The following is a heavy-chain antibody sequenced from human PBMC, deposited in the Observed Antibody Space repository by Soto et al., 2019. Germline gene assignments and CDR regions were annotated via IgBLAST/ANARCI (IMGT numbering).Heavy chain of an antibody. CDR2: IRFDGSNI. Sequence: QVQMVESGGGVVQPGGSLRLSCAVSESIFRGYGMHWVRQAPGKGLEWVASIRFDGSNIHYADYVMGRITISRDNSKNMLYLEMNNLRVEDTAVYYCARDGVGVTTFWGFLDYWGQGTLVTVSA. J-gene: IGHJ4*02. V-gene: IGHV3-33*01. D-gene: IGHD3-10*02. CDR1: ESIFRGYG. CDR3: ARDGVGVTTFWGFLDY.